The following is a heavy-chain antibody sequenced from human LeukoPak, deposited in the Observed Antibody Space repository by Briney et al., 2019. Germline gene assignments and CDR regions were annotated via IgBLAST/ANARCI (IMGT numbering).Heavy chain of an antibody. J-gene: IGHJ6*02. CDR3: AREARGIAAAGTWDYYYCMDV. V-gene: IGHV4-61*01. Sequence: PSETLPLTCTVSGGSVSSGSYYWSWIRQPPGKGLEWIGYIYYSGSTNYNPSLKSRVTISVDASKNQFSLKLSSVTAADTAVYYCAREARGIAAAGTWDYYYCMDVWGQGTTVTVSS. CDR2: IYYSGST. CDR1: GGSVSSGSYY. D-gene: IGHD6-13*01.